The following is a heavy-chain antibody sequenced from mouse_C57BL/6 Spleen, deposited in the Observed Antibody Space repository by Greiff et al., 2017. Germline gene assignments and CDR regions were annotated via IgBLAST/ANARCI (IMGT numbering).Heavy chain of an antibody. CDR1: GYSFTDYN. V-gene: IGHV1-39*01. CDR2: INPNYGTT. CDR3: SRGYGYDQDPFAY. J-gene: IGHJ3*01. Sequence: VQLQQSGPELVKPGASVKIFCKASGYSFTDYNMNWVKQSNGKSLEWIGVINPNYGTTSYNQKFKGKATLTVDKSSSTAYMQLNSLTSEDSAVYYCSRGYGYDQDPFAYWGQGTLVTVSA. D-gene: IGHD2-2*01.